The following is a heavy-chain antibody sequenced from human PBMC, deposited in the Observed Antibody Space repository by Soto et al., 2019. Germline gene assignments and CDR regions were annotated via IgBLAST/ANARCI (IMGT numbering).Heavy chain of an antibody. CDR2: ISPLFSTT. J-gene: IGHJ4*02. CDR1: GDLFNNYA. V-gene: IGHV1-69*01. CDR3: AASSSVAAAGFFKF. Sequence: QVQLVQSGAEVKEPGSSVKVSCKATGDLFNNYAFNWVRQAPGQGLEWMGRISPLFSTTNYAQKFQGRVTIGAEEFTTIVYLEVGKLESEDTGMFYCAASSSVAAAGFFKFWGQGTLVNVS. D-gene: IGHD6-13*01.